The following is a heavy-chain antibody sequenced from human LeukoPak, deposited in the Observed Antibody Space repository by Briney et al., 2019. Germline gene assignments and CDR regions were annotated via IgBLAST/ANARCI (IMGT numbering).Heavy chain of an antibody. J-gene: IGHJ4*02. D-gene: IGHD2-2*01. CDR1: GFTFSTYN. V-gene: IGHV3-48*04. CDR2: ISSSSSTI. Sequence: GGSLRLSCAASGFTFSTYNMNWVRQAPGKGLEWVSHISSSSSTIYYADSVKGRFTISRDNAKNSLYLQMTSLRGEDTAVYYCAKDDVGYCSSTSCRAYFDYWGQGTQVTVSS. CDR3: AKDDVGYCSSTSCRAYFDY.